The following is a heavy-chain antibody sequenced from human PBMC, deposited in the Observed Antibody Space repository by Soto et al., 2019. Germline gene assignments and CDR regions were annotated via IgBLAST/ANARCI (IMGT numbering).Heavy chain of an antibody. CDR3: AGLYPYESSGYHLTY. CDR2: INHLGSI. J-gene: IGHJ4*02. Sequence: SETLSLTCVVSGGSLSDYFWSWIRQPPGMALEWIGEINHLGSINYNPSLKSRVTMSVDTSKNQFSLKLRSVTAADTAVFYCAGLYPYESSGYHLTYWGQGALVTVAS. CDR1: GGSLSDYF. V-gene: IGHV4-34*01. D-gene: IGHD3-22*01.